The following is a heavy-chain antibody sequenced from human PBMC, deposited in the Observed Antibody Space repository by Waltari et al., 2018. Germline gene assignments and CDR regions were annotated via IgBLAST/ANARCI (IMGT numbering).Heavy chain of an antibody. CDR2: IKQDGSER. J-gene: IGHJ4*02. V-gene: IGHV3-7*03. CDR3: AIIPGDFWSLSSPPHTY. CDR1: GLTSNSYW. D-gene: IGHD3-3*01. Sequence: EVQLVESGGGLVQPGGSLRLSCTASGLTSNSYWMSWVRQAPGKGLEWVAKIKQDGSERYYVDFVMSRFTFSRGNAENSLYMQMNSLRAEDTAVYYCAIIPGDFWSLSSPPHTYWGQGTLVTVSS.